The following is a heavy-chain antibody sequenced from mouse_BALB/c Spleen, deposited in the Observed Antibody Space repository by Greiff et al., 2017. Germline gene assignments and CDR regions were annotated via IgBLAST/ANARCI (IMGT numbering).Heavy chain of an antibody. CDR1: GYTFTSYV. D-gene: IGHD1-3*01. CDR2: INPYNDGT. Sequence: VQPKQSGPELVKPGASVKMSCKASGYTFTSYVLHWVKQKPGQGLEWIGDINPYNDGTKYNEKFKGKATLTSDKTSSTAYKKLSSLTSEDSAVYYCARWDNYPCYYAMDYWGQGTSVTVSS. CDR3: ARWDNYPCYYAMDY. V-gene: IGHV1-14*01. J-gene: IGHJ4*01.